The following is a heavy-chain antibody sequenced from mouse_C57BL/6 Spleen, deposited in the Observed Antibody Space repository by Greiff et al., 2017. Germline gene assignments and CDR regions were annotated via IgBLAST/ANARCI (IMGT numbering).Heavy chain of an antibody. Sequence: EVQLQQSGAELVRPGASVKLSCTASGFNIKDDYMHWVKQRPEQGLEWIGWIDPENGDTEYASKFQGKATITADTSSNTAYLQLSSLTSEDTAVYYCTTLLRSHFDYWGQGTTLTVSS. CDR1: GFNIKDDY. V-gene: IGHV14-4*01. J-gene: IGHJ2*01. CDR2: IDPENGDT. D-gene: IGHD1-1*01. CDR3: TTLLRSHFDY.